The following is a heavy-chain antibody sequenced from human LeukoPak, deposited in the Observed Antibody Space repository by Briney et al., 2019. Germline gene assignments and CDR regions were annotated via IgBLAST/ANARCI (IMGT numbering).Heavy chain of an antibody. D-gene: IGHD3-22*01. CDR2: IIPIFGTA. J-gene: IGHJ4*02. CDR1: GGTFSSYA. V-gene: IGHV1-69*05. CDR3: ATGSGMSYYYDSSGYSFDY. Sequence: SVKVSCKASGGTFSSYAISWVRQAPGQGLEWMGGIIPIFGTANYAQRFQGRVTITTDESTSTAYMELSSLRSEDTAVYYCATGSGMSYYYDSSGYSFDYWGQGTLVTVSS.